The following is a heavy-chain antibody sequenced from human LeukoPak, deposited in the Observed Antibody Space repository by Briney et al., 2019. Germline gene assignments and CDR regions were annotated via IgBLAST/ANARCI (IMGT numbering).Heavy chain of an antibody. Sequence: SEALSLTCTVSGGSISSYYWSWIRQPPGKGLEWIGYIYYSGSTSYNPSLKSRVTISVDTSKNQFSLKLSSVTAADTAVYYCARVGMNCSGGSCYFLGGYFDYWGQGTLVTVSS. D-gene: IGHD2-15*01. J-gene: IGHJ4*02. CDR3: ARVGMNCSGGSCYFLGGYFDY. CDR2: IYYSGST. V-gene: IGHV4-59*01. CDR1: GGSISSYY.